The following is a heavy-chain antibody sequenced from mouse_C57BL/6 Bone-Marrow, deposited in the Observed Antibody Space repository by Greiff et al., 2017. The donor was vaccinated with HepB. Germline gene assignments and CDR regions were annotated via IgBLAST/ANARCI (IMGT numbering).Heavy chain of an antibody. CDR3: ARTGDGFPYFDY. Sequence: VQLQQSGAELVKPGASVKISCKASGYAFSSYWMYWVKQRPGKGLEWIGQIYPGDGDTNYNGKFKGKATLTADKSSSTAYMQLSSLTSEDSAVYFCARTGDGFPYFDYWGQGTTLTVSS. CDR1: GYAFSSYW. CDR2: IYPGDGDT. J-gene: IGHJ2*01. V-gene: IGHV1-80*01. D-gene: IGHD2-3*01.